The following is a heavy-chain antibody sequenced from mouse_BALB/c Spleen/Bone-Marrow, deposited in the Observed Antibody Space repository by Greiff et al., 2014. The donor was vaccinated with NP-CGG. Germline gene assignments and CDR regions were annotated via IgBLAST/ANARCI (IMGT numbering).Heavy chain of an antibody. D-gene: IGHD1-2*01. Sequence: VQLQQSGGGLVQPGGSLKLSCAASGLDFSGYWMTWVRQAPGKGLEWIGEINPDSSTINYTPSLKDKFIISRDNAKNALYLQMSKVRSEDTALYYCARPGYYGYQDVWGAGTTVTVSS. CDR2: INPDSSTI. CDR3: ARPGYYGYQDV. V-gene: IGHV4-1*02. J-gene: IGHJ1*01. CDR1: GLDFSGYW.